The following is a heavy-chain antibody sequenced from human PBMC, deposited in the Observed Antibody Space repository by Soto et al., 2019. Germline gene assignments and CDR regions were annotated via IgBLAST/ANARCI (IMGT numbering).Heavy chain of an antibody. CDR3: ARGRWLQSPFDY. CDR2: INHRGST. D-gene: IGHD5-12*01. Sequence: SETLSLTCAVYGGSFSGYYWSWIRQPPGKGLEWIGEINHRGSTNYNPSLKSRVTISVDTSKNQFSLKLSSVTAADTAVYYCARGRWLQSPFDYWGQGTLVTVSS. V-gene: IGHV4-34*01. J-gene: IGHJ4*02. CDR1: GGSFSGYY.